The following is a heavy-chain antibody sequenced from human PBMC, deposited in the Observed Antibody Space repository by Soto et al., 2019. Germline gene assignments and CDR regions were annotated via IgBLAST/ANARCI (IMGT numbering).Heavy chain of an antibody. Sequence: GGSLRLSCAASGFTFDDYAMHWVRQAPGKGLEWVSGISWNSGSIGYADSVKGRFTISRDNAKNSLYLQMNSLRAEDTALYYCAKDINFEGVFDYWGQGSLVTVSS. CDR2: ISWNSGSI. J-gene: IGHJ4*02. V-gene: IGHV3-9*01. CDR1: GFTFDDYA. CDR3: AKDINFEGVFDY. D-gene: IGHD3-9*01.